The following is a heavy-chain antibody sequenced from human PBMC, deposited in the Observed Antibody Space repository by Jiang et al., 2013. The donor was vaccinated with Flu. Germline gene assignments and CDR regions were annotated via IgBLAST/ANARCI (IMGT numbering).Heavy chain of an antibody. J-gene: IGHJ5*02. D-gene: IGHD3-10*01. Sequence: SSYTISWVRQAPGQGLEWMGRMIPILGIANYAQKFQGRVTITADKSTSTAYMELSSLRSEDTAVYYCARAMVRGVIIWFDPWGQGTLVTVSS. V-gene: IGHV1-69*02. CDR2: MIPILGIA. CDR3: ARAMVRGVIIWFDP. CDR1: SSYT.